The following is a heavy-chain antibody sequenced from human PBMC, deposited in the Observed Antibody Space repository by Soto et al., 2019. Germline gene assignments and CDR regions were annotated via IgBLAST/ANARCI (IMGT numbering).Heavy chain of an antibody. CDR3: ARGDIVLMVYAPIDY. J-gene: IGHJ4*02. CDR2: ISSSGSTI. V-gene: IGHV3-11*01. Sequence: GGSLRLSCAASGFTFSDYYMSWIRQAPGKGLEWVSYISSSGSTIYYADSVKGRFTISRDNAKNSLYLQMNSLRAEDTAVYYCARGDIVLMVYAPIDYWGQGTLVTVSS. CDR1: GFTFSDYY. D-gene: IGHD2-8*01.